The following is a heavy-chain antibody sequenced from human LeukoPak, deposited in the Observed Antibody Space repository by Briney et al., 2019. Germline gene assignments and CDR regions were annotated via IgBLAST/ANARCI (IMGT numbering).Heavy chain of an antibody. CDR3: ARGMLSSAGYHWYYYMDV. CDR2: IDDDGTDT. J-gene: IGHJ6*03. CDR1: GFTSGNYW. V-gene: IGHV3-74*01. D-gene: IGHD3-3*01. Sequence: GGSLRLSCVASGFTSGNYWMHWVRQAQGKGPEWVSRIDDDGTDTHYAVSVKGRFTISRDNDKNTLYLQMNSLRGQDTAVYYCARGMLSSAGYHWYYYMDVWGKGAMVTVSS.